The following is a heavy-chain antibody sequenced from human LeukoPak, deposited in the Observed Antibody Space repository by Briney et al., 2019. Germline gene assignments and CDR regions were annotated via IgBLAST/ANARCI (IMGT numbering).Heavy chain of an antibody. J-gene: IGHJ6*03. CDR2: IKQDGSEK. CDR3: ARGNPYGYYYYYMDV. CDR1: GFTFSSYW. Sequence: PGGSLRLSCAASGFTFSSYWMSWVRQAPGKGLEWVANIKQDGSEKYYVDSVKGRFTISRDNAKNSLYLQMNSLRAEDTAVYYCARGNPYGYYYYYMDVWGKGTTVTVSS. D-gene: IGHD3-10*01. V-gene: IGHV3-7*01.